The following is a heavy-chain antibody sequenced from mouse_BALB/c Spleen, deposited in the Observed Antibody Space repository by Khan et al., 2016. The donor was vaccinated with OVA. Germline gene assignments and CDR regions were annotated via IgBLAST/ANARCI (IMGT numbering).Heavy chain of an antibody. D-gene: IGHD2-1*01. CDR2: IIPGTGTT. CDR3: ARGYFGNYEFAY. J-gene: IGHJ3*01. CDR1: GYTFTSYW. V-gene: IGHV1S132*01. Sequence: QVQLQQSGAELVKPGASVKLSCKTSGYTFTSYWIQWVKQRPGQGLGWIGQIIPGTGTTYYNENFKGKATLTVDTSSNTAYMQFSSLTSEDSAVYFCARGYFGNYEFAYWGQGTLVTVSP.